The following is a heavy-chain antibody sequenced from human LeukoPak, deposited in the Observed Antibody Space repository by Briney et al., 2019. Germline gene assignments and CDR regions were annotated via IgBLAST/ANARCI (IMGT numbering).Heavy chain of an antibody. J-gene: IGHJ4*02. D-gene: IGHD2-2*02. CDR2: INPNSGGT. Sequence: ASVKVSCKASGYTFTGYYMHWVRQAPGQGLEWMGWINPNSGGTNYAQKFQGRVTMTRDTSISTAYMELSRLRSDDTAVYYCARVRLWVVVPAAIDYWGQGTLVTVSS. CDR3: ARVRLWVVVPAAIDY. CDR1: GYTFTGYY. V-gene: IGHV1-2*02.